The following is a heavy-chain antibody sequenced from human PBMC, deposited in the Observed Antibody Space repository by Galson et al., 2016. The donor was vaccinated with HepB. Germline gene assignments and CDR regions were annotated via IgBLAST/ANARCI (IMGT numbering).Heavy chain of an antibody. CDR3: ARVIGGTLDALDT. CDR1: GFSFRSHA. V-gene: IGHV3-NL1*01. J-gene: IGHJ3*02. D-gene: IGHD2-21*01. CDR2: ISSGSSYT. Sequence: SLRLSCAVSGFSFRSHAMNWARQAPGKGLEWVSSISSGSSYTYYADSVKGRFTISRDNSKNTLYLQMNSLRAEDSAVYYCARVIGGTLDALDTWGQGTMVTVSS.